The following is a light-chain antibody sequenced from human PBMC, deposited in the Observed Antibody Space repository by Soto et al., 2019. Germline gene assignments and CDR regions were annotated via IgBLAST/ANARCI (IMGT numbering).Light chain of an antibody. CDR3: QQYGSSPPLT. Sequence: EIVFMQSPDTLSLSPGERATLSCRASQSVSSSYLAWYQQKPGQAPRLLIYGASSRATGIPDRFSGSGSGTDFTLTISRLEPEDFAVYYCQQYGSSPPLTFGGGTKVDIK. V-gene: IGKV3-20*01. J-gene: IGKJ4*01. CDR1: QSVSSSY. CDR2: GAS.